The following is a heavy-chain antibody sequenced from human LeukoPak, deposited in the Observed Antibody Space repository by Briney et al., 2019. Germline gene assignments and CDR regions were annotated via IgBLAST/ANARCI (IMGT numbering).Heavy chain of an antibody. D-gene: IGHD5-12*01. CDR1: GDSVSSNSAA. CDR2: TYYRSKWYS. Sequence: SQTLSLTCAISGDSVSSNSAAWNWIRQFPSRGLEWLGRTYYRSKWYSDYAVSVKGRITINPDTSRNQFSLQLNSVTPEDTAVYYCARATSSGYDSLTIDSWGQGTLVTVSS. V-gene: IGHV6-1*01. CDR3: ARATSSGYDSLTIDS. J-gene: IGHJ4*02.